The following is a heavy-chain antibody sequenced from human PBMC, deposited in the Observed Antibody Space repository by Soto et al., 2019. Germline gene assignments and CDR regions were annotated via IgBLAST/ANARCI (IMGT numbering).Heavy chain of an antibody. D-gene: IGHD3-16*01. J-gene: IGHJ4*02. CDR3: AKGFAGYYFDY. V-gene: IGHV3-23*01. CDR2: ISGSGGST. Sequence: GGSLRLSCAASGFSFSSYALSWVRQAPGKGLEWVSAISGSGGSTYYADSVKGRFTISRDNSKNTLYLQMNSLRAEDTAVYYCAKGFAGYYFDYWGQGTMVTVSS. CDR1: GFSFSSYA.